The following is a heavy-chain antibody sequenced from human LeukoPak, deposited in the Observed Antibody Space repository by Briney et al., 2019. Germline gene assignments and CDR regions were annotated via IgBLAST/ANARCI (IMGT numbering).Heavy chain of an antibody. J-gene: IGHJ3*02. Sequence: PGRSLRLSCAASGFTFGSYGMHWVRQAPGKGLEWVAVIWYDGSSKYYADSVKGRFTISRENAKNSLYLQMNSLRAEDTAVYYCARDNLGIPFNIWGQGTMVSVSS. CDR2: IWYDGSSK. CDR3: ARDNLGIPFNI. D-gene: IGHD1-14*01. CDR1: GFTFGSYG. V-gene: IGHV3-33*01.